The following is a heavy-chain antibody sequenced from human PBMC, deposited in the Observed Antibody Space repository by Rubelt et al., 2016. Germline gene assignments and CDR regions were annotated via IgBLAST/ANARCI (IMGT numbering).Heavy chain of an antibody. Sequence: VSSYYLTWIRQPPGKGLEYIGYIYYGGSTNYNPSLKSRVPISVDTSKNQFSLKLGSVPAADTAVYYCARVGGGWFLHPWGRGTLVTVSS. J-gene: IGHJ5*02. CDR3: ARVGGGWFLHP. V-gene: IGHV4-59*02. D-gene: IGHD2-15*01. CDR1: VSSYY. CDR2: IYYGGST.